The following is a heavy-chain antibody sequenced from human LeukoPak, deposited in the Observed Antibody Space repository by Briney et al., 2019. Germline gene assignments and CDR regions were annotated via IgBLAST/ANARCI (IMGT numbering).Heavy chain of an antibody. CDR2: ISSSGNM. Sequence: PGGSLRLSCAASGFTFNSYTMTWVRQAPGKGLEWVSSISSSGNMYYADSVKGRFTISRDNARNSLYLQMNSLRDDDTAVYYCTRSSAFDIWGQGTMVTVSS. V-gene: IGHV3-69-1*02. CDR3: TRSSAFDI. CDR1: GFTFNSYT. J-gene: IGHJ3*02.